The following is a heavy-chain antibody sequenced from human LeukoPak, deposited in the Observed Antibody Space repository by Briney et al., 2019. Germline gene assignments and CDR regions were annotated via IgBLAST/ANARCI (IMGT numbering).Heavy chain of an antibody. J-gene: IGHJ4*02. V-gene: IGHV3-33*06. D-gene: IGHD3-10*01. CDR2: IWYDGSNK. CDR3: AKDYYGSGCSGFDY. Sequence: GGSLRLSCAASGFTFSSYGMHWVRQAPGKGLEWVAVIWYDGSNKYYADSVKGRFTISRDNSKNTLYLQMNSLRAEDTAVYYCAKDYYGSGCSGFDYWGQGTLVTVSS. CDR1: GFTFSSYG.